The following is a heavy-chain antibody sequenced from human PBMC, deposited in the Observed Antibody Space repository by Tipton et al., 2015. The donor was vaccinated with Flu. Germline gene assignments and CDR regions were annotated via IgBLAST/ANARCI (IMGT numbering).Heavy chain of an antibody. CDR2: ISYDGSNK. CDR1: GFTFSSYG. V-gene: IGHV3-30*18. D-gene: IGHD3-3*02. Sequence: SLRLSCAASGFTFSSYGMHWVRQAPGKGLEWVAVISYDGSNKYYADSVKGRFTISRDNSKNTLYLQMNSLRAEDTAVYYCAKDSTFLEWLYQYFDYWGQGTLVTVSS. J-gene: IGHJ4*02. CDR3: AKDSTFLEWLYQYFDY.